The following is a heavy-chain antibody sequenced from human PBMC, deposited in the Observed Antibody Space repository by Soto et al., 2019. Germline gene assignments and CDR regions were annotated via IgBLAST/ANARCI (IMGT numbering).Heavy chain of an antibody. CDR3: AYFPISIEKSGYDLVWVEPDAFDI. Sequence: QVQLVESGGGVVQPGRSLRLSCAASGFTFSSYGMHWVRQAPGKGLEWVAVISYDGSNKYYADSVKGRFTISRDNSKNTLYLQMNSLRAEDTAVYYCAYFPISIEKSGYDLVWVEPDAFDIWGQGTMVTVSS. CDR1: GFTFSSYG. V-gene: IGHV3-30*03. J-gene: IGHJ3*02. CDR2: ISYDGSNK. D-gene: IGHD5-12*01.